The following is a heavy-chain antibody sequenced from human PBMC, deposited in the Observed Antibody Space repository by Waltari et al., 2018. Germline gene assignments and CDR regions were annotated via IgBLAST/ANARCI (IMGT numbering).Heavy chain of an antibody. CDR3: ARDPGQQLTYYYYYGMDV. Sequence: QVQLVQSGAEVKKPGASVKVSCKASGYTFTSYGISWVRQAPGQGLEWMGWISAYNGNTNYAKKLQGRVTMTTDTATSTAYMELRSLRSDDTAVYYCARDPGQQLTYYYYYGMDVWGQGTTVTVSS. V-gene: IGHV1-18*01. D-gene: IGHD6-13*01. CDR1: GYTFTSYG. CDR2: ISAYNGNT. J-gene: IGHJ6*02.